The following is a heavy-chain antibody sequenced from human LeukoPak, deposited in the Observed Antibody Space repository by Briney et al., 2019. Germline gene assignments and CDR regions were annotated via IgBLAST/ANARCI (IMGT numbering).Heavy chain of an antibody. CDR2: IKQDGSEK. D-gene: IGHD6-19*01. CDR3: ARAGWVGPSDY. CDR1: GFTFSSYW. Sequence: GGSLRLSCAASGFTFSSYWMSWVRQAPGKGQEWVANIKQDGSEKYYVDSVKGRFTISRDNAKNSLYLQMNSLRAEDTAVYYCARAGWVGPSDYWGQGTLVTVSS. J-gene: IGHJ4*02. V-gene: IGHV3-7*03.